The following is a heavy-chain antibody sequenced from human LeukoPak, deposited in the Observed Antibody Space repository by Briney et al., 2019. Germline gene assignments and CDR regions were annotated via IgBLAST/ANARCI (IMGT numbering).Heavy chain of an antibody. CDR3: ARQDCSGGSCYSPLSGYYYYYMDV. D-gene: IGHD2-15*01. V-gene: IGHV4-4*07. CDR1: GDSISSYY. J-gene: IGHJ6*03. Sequence: SETLSLTCIVSGDSISSYYWSWLRQPAGKGLEWIGRIYSSGSTNYNPSLKSRVTMSVDTSKNQFSLKLSSVTAADTAVYYCARQDCSGGSCYSPLSGYYYYYMDVWGKGTTVTISS. CDR2: IYSSGST.